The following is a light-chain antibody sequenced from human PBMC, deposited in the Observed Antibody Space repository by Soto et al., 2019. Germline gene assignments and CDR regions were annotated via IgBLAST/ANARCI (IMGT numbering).Light chain of an antibody. CDR1: RSVSSSY. Sequence: EIVLTQSPGTLSLSPGERATLSCRASRSVSSSYLAWYQQKPGQAPRPLIYGASGRATGIPDRFSGSGSGTDFTLTISRLEPEDFAVYYCQQYGSSPRTFGQGTKVEIK. V-gene: IGKV3-20*01. CDR3: QQYGSSPRT. J-gene: IGKJ1*01. CDR2: GAS.